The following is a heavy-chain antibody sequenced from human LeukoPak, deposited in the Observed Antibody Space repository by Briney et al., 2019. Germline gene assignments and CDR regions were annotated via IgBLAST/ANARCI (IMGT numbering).Heavy chain of an antibody. Sequence: ASVKVSCKASGYTFTSYGISWVRQAPGQGLEWMGWISAYNGNTNYAQKLQGRVTMTTDTSTSTAYMELRSLRSDDTAVYYCARDVRYIGVVPGAMHQFDYWGQGTLVTVSS. V-gene: IGHV1-18*01. CDR3: ARDVRYIGVVPGAMHQFDY. CDR2: ISAYNGNT. D-gene: IGHD2-2*01. CDR1: GYTFTSYG. J-gene: IGHJ4*02.